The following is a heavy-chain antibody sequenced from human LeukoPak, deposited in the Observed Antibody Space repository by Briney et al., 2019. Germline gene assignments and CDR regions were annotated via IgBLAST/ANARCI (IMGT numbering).Heavy chain of an antibody. D-gene: IGHD6-13*01. CDR2: LNADGGAT. Sequence: GGSLTLSCAASGFTFSTYWMHWVRQAPGKGLVWVSRLNADGGATTYADSMKGRFTISRDNAKNTLYLQMNSLRAEDTAVYYCARTKGGPGSTWAFDIWGQGTMATVSS. CDR1: GFTFSTYW. V-gene: IGHV3-74*01. J-gene: IGHJ3*02. CDR3: ARTKGGPGSTWAFDI.